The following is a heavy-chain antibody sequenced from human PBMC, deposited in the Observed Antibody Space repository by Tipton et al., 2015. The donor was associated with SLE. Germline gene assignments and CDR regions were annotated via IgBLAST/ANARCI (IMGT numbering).Heavy chain of an antibody. CDR3: ARMVSAMDYYMDV. J-gene: IGHJ6*03. CDR1: GFTFSSYG. V-gene: IGHV3-33*01. Sequence: SLRLSCAASGFTFSSYGMYWVRQAPGKGLEWVAVIWYDGSNKYYADSVKGRFTISRDNSKNTLYLQMNSLRAEDTAVYYCARMVSAMDYYMDVWGKGTTVTVSS. CDR2: IWYDGSNK. D-gene: IGHD5-18*01.